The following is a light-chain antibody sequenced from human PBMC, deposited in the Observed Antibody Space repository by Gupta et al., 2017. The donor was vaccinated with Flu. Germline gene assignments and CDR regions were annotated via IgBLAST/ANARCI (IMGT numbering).Light chain of an antibody. V-gene: IGKV1-5*03. Sequence: DIQMTRSPSTLSASVGDTVTITCRASQSFSTWLAWYQQKPGKAPKLLIYKASRSETGVPSRFSGSGSGTEFTLTISSLQPDDFATYYCQQDNNYPWTFGQGTKVEI. CDR3: QQDNNYPWT. J-gene: IGKJ1*01. CDR1: QSFSTW. CDR2: KAS.